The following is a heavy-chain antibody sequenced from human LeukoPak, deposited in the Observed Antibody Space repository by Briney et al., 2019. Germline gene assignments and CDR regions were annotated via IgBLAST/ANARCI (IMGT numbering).Heavy chain of an antibody. CDR3: ARQEYCSGGSCYTWFDP. D-gene: IGHD2-15*01. V-gene: IGHV5-51*01. J-gene: IGHJ5*02. CDR2: IYPGDSDI. Sequence: GESLKISCKGSGYSFTSYWIGWVRQMPGKGLEYIGIIYPGDSDIRYSPSFQGQVTISADKSISTAYLQWSSLKASDTAMYYCARQEYCSGGSCYTWFDPWGQGTLVTVSS. CDR1: GYSFTSYW.